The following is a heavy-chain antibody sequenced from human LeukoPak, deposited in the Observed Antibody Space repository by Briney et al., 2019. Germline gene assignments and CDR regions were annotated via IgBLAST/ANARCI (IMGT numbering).Heavy chain of an antibody. CDR1: GYTFTSYD. CDR2: MNTNSGNT. V-gene: IGHV1-8*01. CDR3: ARAVGYCSGGSCYGQRDYYYGMDV. J-gene: IGHJ6*02. D-gene: IGHD2-15*01. Sequence: GASVKVSCKASGYTFTSYDINWVRQATGQGLEWMGWMNTNSGNTGYAQKFQGRVTMTRNTSISTAYMELSSLRSEDTAVYYCARAVGYCSGGSCYGQRDYYYGMDVWGQGTTVTVSS.